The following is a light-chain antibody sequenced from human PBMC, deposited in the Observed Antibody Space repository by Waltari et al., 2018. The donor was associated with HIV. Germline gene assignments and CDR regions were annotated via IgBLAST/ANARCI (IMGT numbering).Light chain of an antibody. CDR3: SSYAGSNNVV. Sequence: QSALTQPPSASGSPGQSVTISCTGTSSDIGAYNFVSWYQQHPGKAPKPMSYEVTKRPSGVPDRFSGSKSGNTAALTVSGLQAEDGADYYCSSYAGSNNVVFGGGTKQTVL. V-gene: IGLV2-8*01. CDR2: EVT. J-gene: IGLJ2*01. CDR1: SSDIGAYNF.